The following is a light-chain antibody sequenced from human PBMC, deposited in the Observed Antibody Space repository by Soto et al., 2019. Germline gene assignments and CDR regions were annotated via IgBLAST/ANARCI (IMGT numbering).Light chain of an antibody. Sequence: SPATLSVSPGERATLSCRASQSVSIDLAWYQQTPGQAPRLLIYGASNRATGIPDRFGGSGSGTDFTLTISRLEPEDFAVYYCQQYGSSGTFGQGTKVDIK. CDR2: GAS. J-gene: IGKJ1*01. V-gene: IGKV3-20*01. CDR3: QQYGSSGT. CDR1: QSVSID.